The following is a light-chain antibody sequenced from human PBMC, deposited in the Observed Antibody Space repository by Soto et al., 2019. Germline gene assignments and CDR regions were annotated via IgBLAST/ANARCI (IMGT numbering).Light chain of an antibody. CDR1: QGISSY. J-gene: IGKJ1*01. V-gene: IGKV1-9*01. Sequence: DIQLTQSPSFLSASVGDRVTITCRASQGISSYLAWYQQKPGKAPKLLIYAASTLQSGVPSRFSGSGSGTEVPLTISSLQPEDFATYYCQQLNSYPRTFGQGTKVDIK. CDR3: QQLNSYPRT. CDR2: AAS.